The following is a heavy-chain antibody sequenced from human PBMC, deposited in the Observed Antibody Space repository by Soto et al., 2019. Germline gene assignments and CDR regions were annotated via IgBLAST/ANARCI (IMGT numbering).Heavy chain of an antibody. CDR1: GFTFSSYA. Sequence: EVQLLESGGGLVQPGGSLRLSCAASGFTFSSYAMSWVRQAPGKGLEWVTAISGSGGSTYYADSVKGLFTISRDNSKNTLYLQMNSLRAEDTAVYYCAKGIAVALYNWFDPWGQGTLVTVSS. CDR3: AKGIAVALYNWFDP. J-gene: IGHJ5*02. V-gene: IGHV3-23*01. CDR2: ISGSGGST. D-gene: IGHD6-19*01.